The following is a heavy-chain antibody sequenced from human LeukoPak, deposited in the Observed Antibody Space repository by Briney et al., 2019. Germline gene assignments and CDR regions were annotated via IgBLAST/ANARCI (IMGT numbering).Heavy chain of an antibody. J-gene: IGHJ4*02. CDR2: ISGSGETA. V-gene: IGHV3-23*01. D-gene: IGHD6-13*01. CDR1: GFTFYNFA. CDR3: AKEWRSSRNWYQDYFDY. Sequence: GGSLRLSCATPGFTFYNFAMSWVRQAPGKGLEWVSAISGSGETAHYAESVKGRFTISRDISKDTLYLQMDSLRAEDTAPYFCAKEWRSSRNWYQDYFDYWGQGTLVTVSS.